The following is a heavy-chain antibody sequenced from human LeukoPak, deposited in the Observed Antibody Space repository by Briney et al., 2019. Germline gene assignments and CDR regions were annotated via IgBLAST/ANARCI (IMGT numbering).Heavy chain of an antibody. D-gene: IGHD4-17*01. J-gene: IGHJ4*02. CDR2: IYYSGST. CDR3: ARVTQSYGDADY. V-gene: IGHV4-30-4*01. Sequence: SETLSLTCTVSGGSISSGDYYWSWIRQPPGKGLEWIGYIYYSGSTYYNPSLKSRVTISVDTSKNQFSLKLSSVTAADTAVYYCARVTQSYGDADYWGQGTLVTVSS. CDR1: GGSISSGDYY.